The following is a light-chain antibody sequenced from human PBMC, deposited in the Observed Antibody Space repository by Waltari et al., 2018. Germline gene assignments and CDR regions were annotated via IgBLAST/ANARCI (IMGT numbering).Light chain of an antibody. CDR2: DAS. V-gene: IGKV3-20*01. Sequence: EIVLTQSPGTLSLSPGERATLSCRASQSVSRPLAWYQQKPGQAPRLLIYDASSRATGTPDRFSGSGSGTDFSLTISRLEPEDFAVYYCQKYGSIPATFGQGTKVEIK. CDR1: QSVSRP. CDR3: QKYGSIPAT. J-gene: IGKJ1*01.